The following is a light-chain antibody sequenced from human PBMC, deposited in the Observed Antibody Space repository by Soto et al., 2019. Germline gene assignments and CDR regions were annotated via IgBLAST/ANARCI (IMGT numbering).Light chain of an antibody. CDR3: QQYNSYST. Sequence: DIQMTQSPSTLSASVEDRETITCRASQRISSWLAWYQQKPGKAPKVLIYDASSLESGFPSRFSGSGSGTEFTLTISSLQPDDFATYYCQQYNSYSTFGQGTKVDIK. V-gene: IGKV1-5*01. CDR1: QRISSW. CDR2: DAS. J-gene: IGKJ1*01.